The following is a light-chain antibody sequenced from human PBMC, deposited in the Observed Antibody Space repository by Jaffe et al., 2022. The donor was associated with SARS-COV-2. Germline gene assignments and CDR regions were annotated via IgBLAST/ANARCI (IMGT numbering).Light chain of an antibody. Sequence: DIQMTQSPSSLSASVGDRVIITCRASQSISSYLNWYQQKPGTAPKLLIYAASSLQSGVPSRFSGSGSGTDFTLTISSLQPGDFATYYCQQSYSTPYTFGQGTKLEIK. CDR3: QQSYSTPYT. J-gene: IGKJ2*01. CDR1: QSISSY. V-gene: IGKV1-39*01. CDR2: AAS.